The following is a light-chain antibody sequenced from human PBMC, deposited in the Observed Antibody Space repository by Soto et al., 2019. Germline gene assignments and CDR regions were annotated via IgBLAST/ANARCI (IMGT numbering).Light chain of an antibody. Sequence: EIVLTQSPGTLSLSPLERATLSFRASQSVSNNYLAWYQQKPGQAPRLLIYGASNRATGIPDRFSGSGSGTDFTLTISRLEPEDFAVYYCQQYGSSGTFGQGTKVE. V-gene: IGKV3-20*01. CDR3: QQYGSSGT. CDR2: GAS. CDR1: QSVSNNY. J-gene: IGKJ1*01.